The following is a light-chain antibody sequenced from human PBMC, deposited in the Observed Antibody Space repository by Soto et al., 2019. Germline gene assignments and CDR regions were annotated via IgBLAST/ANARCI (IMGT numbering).Light chain of an antibody. CDR1: QSVSSY. V-gene: IGKV3-11*01. CDR2: DAS. J-gene: IGKJ5*01. CDR3: QQRSNWPPIT. Sequence: EIVMTQSPATLSVSPVGRATLSCMASQSVSSYLAWYQQKPGQAPRLLIYDASNRATGIPARFSGSGSGTDFTLTISSLEPEDFAVYYCQQRSNWPPITFGQGTRLEIK.